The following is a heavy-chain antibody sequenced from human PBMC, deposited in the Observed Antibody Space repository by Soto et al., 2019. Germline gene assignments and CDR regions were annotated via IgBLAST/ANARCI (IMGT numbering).Heavy chain of an antibody. Sequence: EVQLVESGGGLVQPGRSLRLSCAASGFIFDNHAMNWVRQAPGKGLEWVAGVSWNSGSIDYADSVKGRFTISRDNAKNSRYLQMNSLRAEDTAFYYCARDRCGGDCYSFDYWGQGTLVTVSS. J-gene: IGHJ4*02. CDR3: ARDRCGGDCYSFDY. V-gene: IGHV3-9*01. D-gene: IGHD2-21*02. CDR1: GFIFDNHA. CDR2: VSWNSGSI.